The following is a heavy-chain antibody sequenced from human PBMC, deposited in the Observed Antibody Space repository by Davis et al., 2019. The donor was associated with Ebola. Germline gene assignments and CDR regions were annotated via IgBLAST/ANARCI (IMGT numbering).Heavy chain of an antibody. CDR2: ISAYNGNT. D-gene: IGHD1-26*01. Sequence: ASVKVSCKASGYTFTSYYMHWVRQAPGQGLEWMGWISAYNGNTNYAQKLQGRVTMTTDTSTSTAYMELRRLRSDDTAVYYCARRVGATTAYAFDVWGQGTMVTVSS. V-gene: IGHV1-18*04. J-gene: IGHJ3*01. CDR1: GYTFTSYY. CDR3: ARRVGATTAYAFDV.